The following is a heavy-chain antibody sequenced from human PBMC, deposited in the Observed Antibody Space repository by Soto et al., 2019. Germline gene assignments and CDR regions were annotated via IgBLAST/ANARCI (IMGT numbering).Heavy chain of an antibody. D-gene: IGHD1-7*01. CDR2: IYYSGST. Sequence: QVQLQESGPGLVKPSETLSLTCTVSGGSISSYYWNWIRQSPGNKLEWIGYIYYSGSTNYSPSLKSRVTISVDTSQNQFSLKLSSVTAADTAVYYCARDPGITGTTDYFDYWGQGTLVTVSS. J-gene: IGHJ4*02. CDR3: ARDPGITGTTDYFDY. CDR1: GGSISSYY. V-gene: IGHV4-59*01.